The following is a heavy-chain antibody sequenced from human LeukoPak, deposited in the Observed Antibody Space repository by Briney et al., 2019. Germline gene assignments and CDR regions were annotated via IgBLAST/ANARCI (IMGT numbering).Heavy chain of an antibody. J-gene: IGHJ4*02. CDR3: ARVGDYYDSSGYITDY. CDR2: IIPILGIA. Sequence: SVKVSCKASGGTFSSYAISWVRQAPGQGLEWMGRIIPILGIANYAQKFQGRVTITADKSTSTAYMELSSLRSEDTAVYYCARVGDYYDSSGYITDYWGQGTLVTVSS. CDR1: GGTFSSYA. D-gene: IGHD3-22*01. V-gene: IGHV1-69*04.